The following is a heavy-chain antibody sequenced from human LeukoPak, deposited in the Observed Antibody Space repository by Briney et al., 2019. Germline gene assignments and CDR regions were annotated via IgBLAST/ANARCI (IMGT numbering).Heavy chain of an antibody. Sequence: GGSLRLSCAASGFTVSSSYMSWVRQAPGKGLEWVSVIYSGGSTYYADSVKGRFTISRDNSKNTLYLRMNSLRAEDTAVYYCARGGPAAGRFDYWGQGTLVTVSS. CDR2: IYSGGST. CDR3: ARGGPAAGRFDY. D-gene: IGHD6-13*01. V-gene: IGHV3-66*01. CDR1: GFTVSSSY. J-gene: IGHJ4*02.